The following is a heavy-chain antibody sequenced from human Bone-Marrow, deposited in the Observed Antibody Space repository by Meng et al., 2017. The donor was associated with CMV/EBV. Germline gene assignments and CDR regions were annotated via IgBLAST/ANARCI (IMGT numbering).Heavy chain of an antibody. D-gene: IGHD2-21*01. J-gene: IGHJ4*02. CDR1: GYTFTGYY. CDR3: ARGWGDYCGGDCYPY. V-gene: IGHV1-2*02. Sequence: ASVKVSCKASGYTFTGYYMHWVRQAPGQGLEWMGWINPNSGGTNYAQKFQGRVTMTRDTSIGTAYMELSRLRSDDTAVYYCARGWGDYCGGDCYPYWGQGTLVTVSS. CDR2: INPNSGGT.